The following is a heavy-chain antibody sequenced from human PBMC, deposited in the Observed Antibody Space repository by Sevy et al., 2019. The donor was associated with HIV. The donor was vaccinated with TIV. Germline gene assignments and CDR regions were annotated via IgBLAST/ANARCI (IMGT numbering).Heavy chain of an antibody. Sequence: ASVKVSCKASGYTFTSYGMNWVRQAPGQGLEWMGWINTNTGNPTYAQGFTGRFVFSLDTSVSTAYLQISSLKAEDTAVYDCAGTSRGIVVVAAAQHYYGMDVWGQGTTVTVSS. CDR3: AGTSRGIVVVAAAQHYYGMDV. D-gene: IGHD2-2*01. CDR2: INTNTGNP. J-gene: IGHJ6*02. CDR1: GYTFTSYG. V-gene: IGHV7-4-1*02.